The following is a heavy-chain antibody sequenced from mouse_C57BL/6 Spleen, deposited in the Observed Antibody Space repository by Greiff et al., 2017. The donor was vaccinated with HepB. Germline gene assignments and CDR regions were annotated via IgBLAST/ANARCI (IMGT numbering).Heavy chain of an antibody. V-gene: IGHV1-52*01. CDR2: IDPSDSET. J-gene: IGHJ4*01. D-gene: IGHD1-1*02. CDR3: SRGWSNYAMDY. Sequence: VQLQQPGAELVRPGSSVKLSCKASGYTFTSYWMHWVKQRPIQGLEWIGNIDPSDSETHYNQKFKDKATLTVDKSSSTAYMQLSSLTSEDSAVYYCSRGWSNYAMDYWGQGTSVTVSS. CDR1: GYTFTSYW.